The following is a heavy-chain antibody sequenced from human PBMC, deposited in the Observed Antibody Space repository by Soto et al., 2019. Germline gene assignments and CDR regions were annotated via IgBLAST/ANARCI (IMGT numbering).Heavy chain of an antibody. CDR2: INPSGGST. Sequence: ASVKVSCKASGYTFTSYYMHWVRQAPGQGLEWMGIINPSGGSTSYAQKFQGRVTITRDTSTSTVYMELSRLRPEDTAVYYCARGWMTTVNSTNYYYGMAVWGQGTTATV. CDR3: ARGWMTTVNSTNYYYGMAV. V-gene: IGHV1-46*01. D-gene: IGHD4-17*01. J-gene: IGHJ6*02. CDR1: GYTFTSYY.